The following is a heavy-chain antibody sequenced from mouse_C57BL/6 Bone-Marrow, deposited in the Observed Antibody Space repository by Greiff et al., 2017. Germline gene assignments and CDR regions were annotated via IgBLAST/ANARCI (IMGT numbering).Heavy chain of an antibody. CDR3: AGGGRGLALKGDY. CDR1: GYTFTGYW. CDR2: ILPGSGST. J-gene: IGHJ4*01. D-gene: IGHD2-2*01. Sequence: VQLQESGAELMKPGASVKLSCKATGYTFTGYWIEWVKQRPGPGLEWIGEILPGSGSTNYTEKFKGKATFTADTSSNTAYMQLSSLTTEDSAIYYGAGGGRGLALKGDYWGQGTSVTVSS. V-gene: IGHV1-9*01.